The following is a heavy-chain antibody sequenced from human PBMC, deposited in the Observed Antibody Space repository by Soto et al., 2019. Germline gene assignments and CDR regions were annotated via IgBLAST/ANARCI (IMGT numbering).Heavy chain of an antibody. V-gene: IGHV4-30-4*01. J-gene: IGHJ5*02. CDR3: ATTIVVPARNWFDP. D-gene: IGHD3-22*01. CDR2: IYYSGST. CDR1: GGSISSGDYY. Sequence: SETLSLTCTVSGGSISSGDYYWSWIRQPPGKGLEWIGYIYYSGSTYYNPSLKSRVTISVDTSKNQFSLKLSSVTAADTAVYYCATTIVVPARNWFDPWGQGTLVTVSS.